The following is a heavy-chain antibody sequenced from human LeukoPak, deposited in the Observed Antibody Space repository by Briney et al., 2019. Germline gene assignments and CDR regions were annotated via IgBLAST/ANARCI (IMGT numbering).Heavy chain of an antibody. CDR2: ISSSSSYI. CDR1: GFTFSSYS. J-gene: IGHJ5*02. CDR3: ARDLYSSSWYHETGWFDP. Sequence: GGSLRLSCAASGFTFSSYSMNWVRQAPGKGLEWVSSISSSSSYIYYADSVKGRFTISRDNAKNSLYLQMNSLRAEDTAVYYCARDLYSSSWYHETGWFDPWGQGTLVTVSS. D-gene: IGHD6-13*01. V-gene: IGHV3-21*01.